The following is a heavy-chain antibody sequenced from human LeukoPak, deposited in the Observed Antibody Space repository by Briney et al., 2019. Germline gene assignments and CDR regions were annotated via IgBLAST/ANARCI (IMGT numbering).Heavy chain of an antibody. Sequence: QPGGSLRLSCAASGFTFSSYAMSWVRQAPGKGLEWVSAISGSGGSTYYADSVKGRFTISRDNSKNPLYLQMNSLRAEDTAVYYCARDYGSGSYLSYYFDYWGQGTLVTVSS. V-gene: IGHV3-23*01. D-gene: IGHD3-10*01. CDR3: ARDYGSGSYLSYYFDY. J-gene: IGHJ4*02. CDR1: GFTFSSYA. CDR2: ISGSGGST.